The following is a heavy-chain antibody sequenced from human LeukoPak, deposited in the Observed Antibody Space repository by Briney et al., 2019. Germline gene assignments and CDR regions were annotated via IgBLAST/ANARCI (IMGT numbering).Heavy chain of an antibody. CDR1: GGTFSSYA. J-gene: IGHJ3*02. CDR3: AREEVFGAFDI. Sequence: GSSVKVPCKASGGTFSSYAISWVRQAPGQGLEWMGRIIPILGIANYAQKFQGRVTITADKSTSTAYMELSSLRSEDTAVYYCAREEVFGAFDIWGQGTMVTVSS. D-gene: IGHD1-14*01. CDR2: IIPILGIA. V-gene: IGHV1-69*04.